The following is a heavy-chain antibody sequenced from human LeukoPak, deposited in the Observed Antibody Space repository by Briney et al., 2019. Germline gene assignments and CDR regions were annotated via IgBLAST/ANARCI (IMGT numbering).Heavy chain of an antibody. CDR2: ISSSSSYI. CDR3: ARHMRYSSHLVGGNWFDP. CDR1: GFTFSSYS. V-gene: IGHV3-21*01. J-gene: IGHJ5*02. Sequence: PGGSMRLSCAASGFTFSSYSMNWVRQAPGKGLEWVSSISSSSSYIYYADSVKGRFTISRDNAKNSLYLQMNSLRAEDTAVYYCARHMRYSSHLVGGNWFDPWGQGTLVTVSS. D-gene: IGHD6-13*01.